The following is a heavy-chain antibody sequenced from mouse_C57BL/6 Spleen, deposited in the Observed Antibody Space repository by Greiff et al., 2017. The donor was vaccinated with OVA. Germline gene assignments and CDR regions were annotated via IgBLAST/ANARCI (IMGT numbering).Heavy chain of an antibody. D-gene: IGHD2-3*01. CDR3: ARFDVYAWFAY. CDR1: GYSITSGYY. CDR2: ISYDGSH. Sequence: EVQLQESGPGLVKPSQSLSLTCSVTGYSITSGYYWNWIRQFPGNKLEWMGYISYDGSHNYNPSLKNRISITRDTSKNQFFLQLYSVTTDVTATYFCARFDVYAWFAYWGQGTLVTVSA. J-gene: IGHJ3*01. V-gene: IGHV3-6*01.